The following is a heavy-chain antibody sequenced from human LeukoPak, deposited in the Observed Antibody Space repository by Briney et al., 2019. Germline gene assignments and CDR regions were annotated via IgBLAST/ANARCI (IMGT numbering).Heavy chain of an antibody. D-gene: IGHD6-19*01. V-gene: IGHV1-69*13. J-gene: IGHJ4*02. CDR2: IIPIFGTA. CDR3: ARTIAVAGALDY. CDR1: GGTFSSYA. Sequence: LWASVKVSCKASGGTFSSYAISWVRQAPGQGLEWMGGIIPIFGTANYAQKFQGRVTTTADESTGTAYMELSSLRSEDTAVYYCARTIAVAGALDYWGQGTMVTVSS.